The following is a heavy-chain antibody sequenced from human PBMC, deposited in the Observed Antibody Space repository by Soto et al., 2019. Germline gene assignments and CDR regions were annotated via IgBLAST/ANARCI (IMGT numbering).Heavy chain of an antibody. J-gene: IGHJ4*02. V-gene: IGHV3-53*01. CDR1: GFTVSSNY. CDR3: ARDYRPGNFDY. CDR2: IYRGGST. D-gene: IGHD3-10*01. Sequence: EVQLVESGGGLIQPGGSLRLSCAASGFTVSSNYMSWVRQAPGKGLEWVSVIYRGGSTYYAGSVKGRFTISRDNSQNTVYLQMNRTRPDDTAVNYCARDYRPGNFDYWGQGTLVTVSS.